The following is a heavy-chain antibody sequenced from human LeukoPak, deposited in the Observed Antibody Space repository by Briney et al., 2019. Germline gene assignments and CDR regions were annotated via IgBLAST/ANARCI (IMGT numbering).Heavy chain of an antibody. CDR1: GFTFSSYA. CDR2: ILDSGYST. Sequence: PGGSLRLSCAASGFTFSSYAMSWVRQAPGKGLEWVSGILDSGYSTYYANSVKGRFTISRDNAKNSLYLQMNSLRAEDTALYYCARRAVVPAAPFDYWGQGTLVTVSS. D-gene: IGHD2-2*01. V-gene: IGHV3-23*01. CDR3: ARRAVVPAAPFDY. J-gene: IGHJ4*02.